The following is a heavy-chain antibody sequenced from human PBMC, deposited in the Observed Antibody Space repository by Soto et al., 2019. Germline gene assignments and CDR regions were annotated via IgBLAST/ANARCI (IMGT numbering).Heavy chain of an antibody. J-gene: IGHJ6*02. Sequence: QMHLVQSGAAVKEPGSSVKVSCKASGGSFTYTLSWVRQAPGQGLEWMGGIIPIFGTTNYAQKFQGRLTITAAESTKTAYMELTNLRSDDTAVYYCARLHSHGTFGMDVWGQGTTVSVSS. V-gene: IGHV1-69*01. CDR3: ARLHSHGTFGMDV. CDR1: GGSFTYT. D-gene: IGHD5-18*01. CDR2: IIPIFGTT.